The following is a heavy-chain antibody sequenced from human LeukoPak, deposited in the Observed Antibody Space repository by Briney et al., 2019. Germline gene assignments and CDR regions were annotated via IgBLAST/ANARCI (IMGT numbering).Heavy chain of an antibody. D-gene: IGHD3-22*01. V-gene: IGHV3-33*01. J-gene: IGHJ4*02. CDR1: GFTFNTYD. CDR2: IWNDGSNK. Sequence: GGSLRLPCAASGFTFNTYDMRGVRQAPARGLEWVAVIWNDGSNKYYADSVKGRFTISRDNSQNTLFLQMTSLSAEDTAVYFCARDWAGGNSGYTDYWGQGTLVTVSS. CDR3: ARDWAGGNSGYTDY.